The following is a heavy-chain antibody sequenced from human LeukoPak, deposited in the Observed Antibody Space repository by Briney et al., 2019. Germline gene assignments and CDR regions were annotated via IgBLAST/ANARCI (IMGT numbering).Heavy chain of an antibody. CDR2: IYRSGST. J-gene: IGHJ4*02. D-gene: IGHD3-16*01. CDR1: GGSISNGSYY. Sequence: SETLSLTCTVSGGSISNGSYYWTWIRQPAGKGLEYIGRIYRSGSTNYNPSLKSRVTISADTTKNQFSLKLSSVTAADTAVYYCAREAIVSLNSSDSWGQGTLVTVSS. V-gene: IGHV4-61*02. CDR3: AREAIVSLNSSDS.